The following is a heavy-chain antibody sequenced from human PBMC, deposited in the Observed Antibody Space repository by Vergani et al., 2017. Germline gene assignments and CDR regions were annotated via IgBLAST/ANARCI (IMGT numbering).Heavy chain of an antibody. CDR3: GRGRDNYN. CDR1: GFTFNQYG. CDR2: TWYDGNNK. J-gene: IGHJ4*02. Sequence: QVQLVESGGGVVQPGRSLRLSCAASGFTFNQYGMHWVRQAPGKGLEWVAVTWYDGNNKQYADSVKGRFTISRDNSKSTMYLQMNSLRDEDTGVYYCGRGRDNYNWGQGTLVTVSS. D-gene: IGHD5-24*01. V-gene: IGHV3-33*01.